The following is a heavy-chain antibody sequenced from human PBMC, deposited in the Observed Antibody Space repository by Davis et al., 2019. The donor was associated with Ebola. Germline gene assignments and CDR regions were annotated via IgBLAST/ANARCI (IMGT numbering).Heavy chain of an antibody. V-gene: IGHV1-8*01. CDR1: GYTFTSYD. J-gene: IGHJ6*03. Sequence: ASVKVSCKASGYTFTSYDINWVRQATGQGLEWMGWISAYNGNTNYAQKFQGRVTMTRNTSISTAYMELRSLRSDDTAVYYCARDVPDYLDIVVVPAAIPGIYYYYYYMDVWGKGTTVTVSS. CDR3: ARDVPDYLDIVVVPAAIPGIYYYYYYMDV. D-gene: IGHD2-2*02. CDR2: ISAYNGNT.